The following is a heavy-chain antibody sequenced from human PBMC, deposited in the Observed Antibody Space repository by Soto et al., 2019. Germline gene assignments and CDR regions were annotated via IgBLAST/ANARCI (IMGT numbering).Heavy chain of an antibody. J-gene: IGHJ6*02. V-gene: IGHV5-10-1*01. D-gene: IGHD5-18*01. CDR2: IDPSDSYT. CDR3: VRTSMQSRGYSYGHGGMDV. CDR1: GYSFTSYW. Sequence: PGESLKISCKGSGYSFTSYWIDWVRQMPGKGLEWMGRIDPSDSYTNNSPSFQGHVTFSADKSISTAYLQWSSLKASDTAMYYCVRTSMQSRGYSYGHGGMDVWGQGTTVTVSS.